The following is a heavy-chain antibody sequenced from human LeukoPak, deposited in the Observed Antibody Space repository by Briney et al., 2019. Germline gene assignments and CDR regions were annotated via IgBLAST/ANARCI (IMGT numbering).Heavy chain of an antibody. CDR2: ISYDGSNK. Sequence: GGSLRLSCAASGFTFSSYAMHWVRQAPGKGLEWVAVISYDGSNKYYADSVKGRFTISRDNSKNTLYLQMNSLRAEDTAVYYCARTGGDYYGSGSYFDYWGQGTLVTVSS. D-gene: IGHD3-10*01. CDR1: GFTFSSYA. V-gene: IGHV3-30*04. J-gene: IGHJ4*02. CDR3: ARTGGDYYGSGSYFDY.